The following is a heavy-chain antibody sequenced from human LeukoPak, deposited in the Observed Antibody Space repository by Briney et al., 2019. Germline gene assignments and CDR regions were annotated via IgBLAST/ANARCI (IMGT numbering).Heavy chain of an antibody. CDR2: IYPSGST. CDR3: ARGHYYDDSGFFDY. V-gene: IGHV4-61*02. Sequence: PSQTLSLTCTVSGGSISSGSYYWSWIRQPAGKRLEWIGRIYPSGSTNYNPSLKSRVTISVDTSNNQFSLNMDSLTAADTAVFFCARGHYYDDSGFFDYWGQGISVTVSS. D-gene: IGHD3-22*01. J-gene: IGHJ4*02. CDR1: GGSISSGSYY.